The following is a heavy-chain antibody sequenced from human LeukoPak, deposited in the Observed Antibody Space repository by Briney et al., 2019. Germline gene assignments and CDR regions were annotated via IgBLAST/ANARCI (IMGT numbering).Heavy chain of an antibody. Sequence: GGSLRLSCAASGFTVNSNDMSWVRQALGKGLEWVSVIFSGGSTYHADSVKGRFTTSRDNSKNTLYLQMNSLRVDDTSVYYCARNRYYGLDVWGQGTTVTVSS. V-gene: IGHV3-66*02. CDR2: IFSGGST. CDR3: ARNRYYGLDV. CDR1: GFTVNSND. J-gene: IGHJ6*02.